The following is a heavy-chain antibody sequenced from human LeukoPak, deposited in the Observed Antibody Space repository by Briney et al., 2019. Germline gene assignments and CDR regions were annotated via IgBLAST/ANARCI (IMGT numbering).Heavy chain of an antibody. CDR2: INPNSGGT. CDR3: ARDGYDSSGYHDY. Sequence: GASVKISCKASGYTFTGYYMHWVRQAPGQGLEWMGWINPNSGGTNYAQKFQGRVTMTRDTSISTAYMELSRLRSDDTAVYYCARDGYDSSGYHDYWGQGTLVTVSS. J-gene: IGHJ4*02. D-gene: IGHD3-22*01. CDR1: GYTFTGYY. V-gene: IGHV1-2*02.